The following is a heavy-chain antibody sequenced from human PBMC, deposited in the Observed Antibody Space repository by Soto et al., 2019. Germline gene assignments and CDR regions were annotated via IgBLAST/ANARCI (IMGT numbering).Heavy chain of an antibody. CDR3: ARDWDSSGLFDP. Sequence: XGTLSLTFSVSGASITTYYWSWIRQPPGKGLEWIGSISYSGSTKYNPSLESRVMISLDTSKNQFSLRLTSVTAADTALYYCARDWDSSGLFDPWGQGALVTVSS. V-gene: IGHV4-59*01. J-gene: IGHJ5*02. CDR1: GASITTYY. D-gene: IGHD3-10*01. CDR2: ISYSGST.